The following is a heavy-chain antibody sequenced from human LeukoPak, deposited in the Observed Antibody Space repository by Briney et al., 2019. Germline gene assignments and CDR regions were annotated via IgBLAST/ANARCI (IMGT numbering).Heavy chain of an antibody. CDR3: VKDRYSGQYYFDY. Sequence: GGSLRLSCAASGFTFSSFPMHWVRQAPGKGLEWVSGISTGGGSTYYADSVKGRFTISRDNSKNTLYLQMNSLRAEDTAVYYCVKDRYSGQYYFDYWGQGTLVTVSS. V-gene: IGHV3-23*01. J-gene: IGHJ4*02. CDR2: ISTGGGST. D-gene: IGHD2-15*01. CDR1: GFTFSSFP.